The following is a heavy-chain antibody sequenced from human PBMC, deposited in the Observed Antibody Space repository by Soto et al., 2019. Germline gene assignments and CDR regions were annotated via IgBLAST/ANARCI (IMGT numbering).Heavy chain of an antibody. D-gene: IGHD2-2*01. J-gene: IGHJ6*02. CDR3: ARYIPGVRYYGMDV. CDR1: GFTFSDYW. V-gene: IGHV3-74*01. CDR2: IKGDGTPT. Sequence: PGGSLRLSCGTSGFTFSDYWMHWVRQAPGKGLVWVSRIKGDGTPTYYADSVKGRFTISRDNSGNTLFLEMYSLRAEDTAVYYCARYIPGVRYYGMDVWGQGTTVTVSS.